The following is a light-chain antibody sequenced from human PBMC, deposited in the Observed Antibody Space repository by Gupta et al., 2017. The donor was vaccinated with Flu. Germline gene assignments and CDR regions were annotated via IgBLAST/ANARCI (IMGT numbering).Light chain of an antibody. CDR1: QSISSY. J-gene: IGKJ1*01. CDR3: QQSYSTWT. Sequence: DIQMTQSPSSLSASVGDRVTITCRASQSISSYLNWYQQKPGKAPKLLIYAASRWQSGVPSRFSGSGYLRDFTLTSSRRQHEDFATYYVQQSYSTWTFGQGTKVEIK. CDR2: AAS. V-gene: IGKV1-39*01.